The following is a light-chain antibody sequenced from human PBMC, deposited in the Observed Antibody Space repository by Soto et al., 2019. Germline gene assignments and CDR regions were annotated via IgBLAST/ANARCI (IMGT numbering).Light chain of an antibody. J-gene: IGKJ4*01. CDR3: QQRSNWPPT. CDR2: DAS. V-gene: IGKV3-11*01. Sequence: EMVLTQSPATLSLSPGERATLSCRASQSVSSYLAWYQQKPGQAPRLLIYDASNRATGIPARFSGSGSGTDFTLTISSLEPEDFAAYYCQQRSNWPPTFGGGTKVDIK. CDR1: QSVSSY.